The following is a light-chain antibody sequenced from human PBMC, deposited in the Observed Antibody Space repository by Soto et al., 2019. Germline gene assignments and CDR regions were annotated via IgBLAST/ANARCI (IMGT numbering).Light chain of an antibody. CDR2: AAS. CDR1: QNVGNN. Sequence: VLTQSPATLSLSPGESATLSCRASQNVGNNLAWYQQKSGQAPRLLIYAASDRATGVPARFSGGMSGTDFTLTISSREPEDFATYFCQQRSRWPRGTFGRGT. V-gene: IGKV3-11*01. CDR3: QQRSRWPRGT. J-gene: IGKJ2*02.